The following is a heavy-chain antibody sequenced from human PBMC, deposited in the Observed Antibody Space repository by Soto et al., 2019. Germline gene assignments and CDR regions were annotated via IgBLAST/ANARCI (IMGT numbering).Heavy chain of an antibody. CDR1: GVTFGSYA. CDR3: ARSQGCTTSLEIYFNYYYRIDV. Sequence: QVQLVQSGAEVKKPGSSVKVCCKASGVTFGSYAISWVRQAPGQVLEWMGGIIPIPGTAKYAQKFQGRVTMAADESTSTAYMELSTLRSEETAIYYCARSQGCTTSLEIYFNYYYRIDVWGQGTTVTVS. V-gene: IGHV1-69*01. CDR2: IIPIPGTA. D-gene: IGHD2-2*01. J-gene: IGHJ6*02.